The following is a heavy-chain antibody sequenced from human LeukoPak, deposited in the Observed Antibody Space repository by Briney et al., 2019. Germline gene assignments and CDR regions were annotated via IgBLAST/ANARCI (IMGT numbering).Heavy chain of an antibody. CDR1: GYSFPSSW. CDR3: ARPSTSMIILRF. Sequence: RPGESLKISCKASGYSFPSSWIGWVRQMPGQGLEWVGIIYPGNSDTRYNASFQGQVTISADKSTNTAYLQWTSLKASDSAMYYCARPSTSMIILRFWGQGTLVTVSS. V-gene: IGHV5-51*01. CDR2: IYPGNSDT. J-gene: IGHJ4*02. D-gene: IGHD3-16*01.